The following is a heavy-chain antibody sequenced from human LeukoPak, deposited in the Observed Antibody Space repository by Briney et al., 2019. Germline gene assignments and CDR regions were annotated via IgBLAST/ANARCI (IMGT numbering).Heavy chain of an antibody. CDR3: ARDFSVGNYYDSSGYRGSY. V-gene: IGHV3-33*01. D-gene: IGHD3-22*01. J-gene: IGHJ4*02. Sequence: GGSLRLSCAASGFTFCSYGMHWVRQAPGKGLEWVSVIWYDGSNKYYADSVKGRFTISRDNSKNTLYLQMNSLKAEDTAVYYCARDFSVGNYYDSSGYRGSYWGQGTLVTVSS. CDR2: IWYDGSNK. CDR1: GFTFCSYG.